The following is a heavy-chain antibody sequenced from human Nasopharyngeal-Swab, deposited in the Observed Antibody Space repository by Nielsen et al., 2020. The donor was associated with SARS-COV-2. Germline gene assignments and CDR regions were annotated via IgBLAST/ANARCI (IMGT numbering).Heavy chain of an antibody. V-gene: IGHV4-59*13. D-gene: IGHD3-10*01. CDR2: IYSSGST. J-gene: IGHJ4*02. CDR1: GGPISSFH. Sequence: SETLSLTCTVSGGPISSFHWSWVRQAPGKGLEWIGYIYSSGSTTYHPSLKSRVIISVDTSKNQFSLEMTSVTAADTAVYHCARDLSYGSGIGYWGQGTLVTVSS. CDR3: ARDLSYGSGIGY.